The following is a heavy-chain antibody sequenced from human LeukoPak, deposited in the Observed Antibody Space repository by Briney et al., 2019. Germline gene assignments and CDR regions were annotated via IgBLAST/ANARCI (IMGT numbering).Heavy chain of an antibody. CDR2: IHYRINT. CDR3: ARYQEEDGYNAKTIDY. Sequence: SETLSLTCSVSGASISSNHYWGWIRQPPGMGLEWIGTIHYRINTYYNPSLKSRLTISIDTSKNQFSLRLSSVTAADTAVYYCARYQEEDGYNAKTIDYWGQGTLVTDSS. J-gene: IGHJ4*02. D-gene: IGHD5-24*01. CDR1: GASISSNHY. V-gene: IGHV4-39*01.